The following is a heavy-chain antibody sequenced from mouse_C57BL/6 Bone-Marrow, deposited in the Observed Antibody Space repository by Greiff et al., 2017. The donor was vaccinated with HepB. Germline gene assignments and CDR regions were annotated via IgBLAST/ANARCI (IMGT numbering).Heavy chain of an antibody. V-gene: IGHV5-17*01. CDR2: ISSGSSTI. CDR1: GFTFSDYG. Sequence: EVKLMESGGGLVKPGGSLKLSCAASGFTFSDYGMHWVRQAPEKGLEWVAYISSGSSTIYYADTVKGRFTISRDNAKNTLFLQMTSLRSEDTAMYYCARTLYYSSWFAYWGQGTLVTVSA. CDR3: ARTLYYSSWFAY. D-gene: IGHD2-12*01. J-gene: IGHJ3*01.